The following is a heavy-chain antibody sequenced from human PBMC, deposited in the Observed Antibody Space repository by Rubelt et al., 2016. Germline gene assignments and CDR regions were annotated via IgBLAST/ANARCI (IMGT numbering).Heavy chain of an antibody. V-gene: IGHV3-33*01. J-gene: IGHJ6*02. CDR3: VRDETAGVWNGMEV. Sequence: QVQLEESGGGVVQPGRSLRLSCAASGFPFSNYAMHWVRQAPGKGLEWVAVIWHDGSNTYYGDSVTGRLTISRDNSKNTLYLQLTSLGVEDTAVYYCVRDETAGVWNGMEVWGQGTTVTVFS. CDR2: IWHDGSNT. CDR1: GFPFSNYA. D-gene: IGHD1-1*01.